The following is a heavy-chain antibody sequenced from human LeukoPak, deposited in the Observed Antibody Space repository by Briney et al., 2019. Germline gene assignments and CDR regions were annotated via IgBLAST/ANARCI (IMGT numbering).Heavy chain of an antibody. Sequence: GSLRLSCEASEFTFSSYSMNWVRQAPGKGLEWVSYISSSSSTIYYAESVKGRFTISRDNAKNSLYLQMNSLRVEDTAVYYCARSRGDSGSYPLDYWGQGTLVTASS. CDR3: ARSRGDSGSYPLDY. J-gene: IGHJ4*01. D-gene: IGHD1-26*01. V-gene: IGHV3-48*01. CDR2: ISSSSSTI. CDR1: EFTFSSYS.